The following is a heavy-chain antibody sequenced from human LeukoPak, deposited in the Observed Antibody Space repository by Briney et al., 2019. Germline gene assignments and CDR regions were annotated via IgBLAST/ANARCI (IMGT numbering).Heavy chain of an antibody. CDR2: MYSRGDT. J-gene: IGHJ5*02. CDR1: GFTFSDNY. Sequence: GGSLRLSCAASGFTFSDNYMSWVRQAPGKGLEWVSVMYSRGDTYYAKSVKGRFTFSRDISKNTLYLQMNGLRAEDTAMYYCARDAPQVPAAGVLASWGQGTLVIVSS. D-gene: IGHD6-13*01. CDR3: ARDAPQVPAAGVLAS. V-gene: IGHV3-53*01.